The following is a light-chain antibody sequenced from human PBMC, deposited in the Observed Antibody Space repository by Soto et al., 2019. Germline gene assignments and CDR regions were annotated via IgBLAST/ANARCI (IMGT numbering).Light chain of an antibody. CDR2: DVS. Sequence: HSALTQPASVSGSPGQSITISCTGTSSDVGGYNYVSWYQQHPGKAPKLMIHDVSNRPSGVSNRFSGSKSGNTASLTISGLQAEDEADYYCSSYTSSSTLVVFGGGTKLTVL. CDR1: SSDVGGYNY. CDR3: SSYTSSSTLVV. J-gene: IGLJ2*01. V-gene: IGLV2-14*01.